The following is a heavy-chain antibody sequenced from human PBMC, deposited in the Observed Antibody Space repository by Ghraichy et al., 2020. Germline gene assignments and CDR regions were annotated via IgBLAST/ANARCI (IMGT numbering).Heavy chain of an antibody. D-gene: IGHD3-3*01. Sequence: GESLNISCAASGFRFSSYSMNWVRQAPGKGLEWVSSITAGSSFINYADSVKGRFTISRDNAKNSLYLQMNSLRAEDTAVYYCARDDYDFSGGYSGLNWFDPWGQGTLVNVSS. CDR2: ITAGSSFI. J-gene: IGHJ5*02. CDR3: ARDDYDFSGGYSGLNWFDP. V-gene: IGHV3-21*01. CDR1: GFRFSSYS.